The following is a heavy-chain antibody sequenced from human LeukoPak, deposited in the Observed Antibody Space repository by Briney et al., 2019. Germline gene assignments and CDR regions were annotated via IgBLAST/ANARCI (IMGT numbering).Heavy chain of an antibody. CDR2: IIPIFGTA. D-gene: IGHD3-9*01. V-gene: IGHV1-69*05. Sequence: SVKVSCKASGYTFTSYCMHWVRQAPGQGLEWMGGIIPIFGTANYAQKFQGRVTITTDESTSTAYMELSSLRSEDTAVYYCARDRDILTGYNWFGPWGQGTLVTVSS. CDR3: ARDRDILTGYNWFGP. J-gene: IGHJ5*02. CDR1: GYTFTSYC.